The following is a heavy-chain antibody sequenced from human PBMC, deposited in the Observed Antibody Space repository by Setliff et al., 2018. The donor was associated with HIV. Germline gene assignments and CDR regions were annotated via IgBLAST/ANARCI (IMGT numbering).Heavy chain of an antibody. J-gene: IGHJ6*03. CDR1: GYTFTSYG. CDR2: ISTYKGNT. CDR3: ARDNYDDYSRVQMDV. Sequence: ASVKVSCKASGYTFTSYGISWVRRAPGQGLEWMGWISTYKGNTKYEQKFQGRVTMTTDTSTSTAYMELRSLKSDDTAIYYCARDNYDDYSRVQMDVWGKGTTVTV. V-gene: IGHV1-18*04. D-gene: IGHD4-17*01.